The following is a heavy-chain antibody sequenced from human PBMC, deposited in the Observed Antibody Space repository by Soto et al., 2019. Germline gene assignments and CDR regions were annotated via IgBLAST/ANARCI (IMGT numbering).Heavy chain of an antibody. D-gene: IGHD1-1*01. J-gene: IGHJ6*02. CDR1: GYPFTKFG. V-gene: IGHV1-18*01. Sequence: QPQLVQSGVELKKPGASVRVSCKASGYPFTKFGINWVRQAPGQGLEWMGWISGHSGGTKYGPKFRDRLTIVTDTSSKTAYMELRSLKSDDTAVYYCAKDGGHGARTHICGMDGWAKGPRSPSP. CDR3: AKDGGHGARTHICGMDG. CDR2: ISGHSGGT.